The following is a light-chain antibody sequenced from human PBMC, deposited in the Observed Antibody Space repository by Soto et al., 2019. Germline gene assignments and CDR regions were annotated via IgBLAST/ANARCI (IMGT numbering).Light chain of an antibody. Sequence: QPVLTHPPSASGSSGQSVTISCTGTSSDVGGSNYVSWYQQHPGKAPILMIYEVSKRPSGVPDRFSGSKSGNTASLTVSGLQAEDEADYFCSSYAGSNKPSYVFGTGTKVTVL. V-gene: IGLV2-8*01. CDR1: SSDVGGSNY. J-gene: IGLJ1*01. CDR2: EVS. CDR3: SSYAGSNKPSYV.